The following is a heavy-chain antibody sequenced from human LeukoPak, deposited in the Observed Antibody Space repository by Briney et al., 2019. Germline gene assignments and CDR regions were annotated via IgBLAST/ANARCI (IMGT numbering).Heavy chain of an antibody. CDR3: ARGGDPPYYFDY. D-gene: IGHD4-17*01. J-gene: IGHJ4*02. CDR1: GGSISSYY. CDR2: IYYSGST. Sequence: SETLSLTCTVSGGSISSYYWSWIRQPPGKGLEWVGYIYYSGSTNYNPSLKSRVTISVDTSKNQFSLKLSSVTAADTAVYYCARGGDPPYYFDYWGQGTLVTVSS. V-gene: IGHV4-59*01.